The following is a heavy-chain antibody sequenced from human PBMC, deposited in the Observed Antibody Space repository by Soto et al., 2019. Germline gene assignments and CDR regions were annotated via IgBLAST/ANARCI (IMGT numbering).Heavy chain of an antibody. Sequence: GGSRSLSCAASGFPFSTIALSWVRQPPGKGLEWVSAISANGQGISIANSVGGRLSIPRANAKNTIFLHRDGLRSEATPDYSFAKDRTCPRAQFHYWGQGTLVTVSS. CDR1: GFPFSTIA. CDR3: AKDRTCPRAQFHY. J-gene: IGHJ4*02. CDR2: ISANGQGI. V-gene: IGHV3-23*01.